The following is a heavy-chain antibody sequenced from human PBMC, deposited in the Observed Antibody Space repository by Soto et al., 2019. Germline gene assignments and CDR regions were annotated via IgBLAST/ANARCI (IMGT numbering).Heavy chain of an antibody. CDR3: AREVGATLNWFDP. CDR2: IIPIFGTA. CDR1: GGTFSSYA. V-gene: IGHV1-69*13. J-gene: IGHJ5*02. D-gene: IGHD1-26*01. Sequence: SVKVSCKASGGTFSSYAINWVRQAPGQGLEWMGGIIPIFGTANYAQKFQGRVTITADESTSTAYMELSSLRSEDTAVYYCAREVGATLNWFDPWGQGTLVTVSS.